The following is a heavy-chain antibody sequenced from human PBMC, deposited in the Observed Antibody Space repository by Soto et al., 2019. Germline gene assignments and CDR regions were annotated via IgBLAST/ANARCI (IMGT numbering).Heavy chain of an antibody. CDR3: AKVRSTTIFDVVSLFDY. Sequence: PGRSLRLSCAASGFPFSGDAMSCVRQARGKGLECVSTISGSGGTTYYADSVKGRFTISRDNSKNTLYLQMNSLRAEDTAVYYCAKVRSTTIFDVVSLFDYWGQGTLVTV. CDR1: GFPFSGDA. D-gene: IGHD3-3*01. J-gene: IGHJ4*02. CDR2: ISGSGGTT. V-gene: IGHV3-23*01.